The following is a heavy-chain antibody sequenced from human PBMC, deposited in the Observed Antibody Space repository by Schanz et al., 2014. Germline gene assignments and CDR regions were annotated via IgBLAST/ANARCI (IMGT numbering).Heavy chain of an antibody. J-gene: IGHJ6*02. V-gene: IGHV3-43*02. CDR2: ISGGGGSA. CDR3: AKDSRGSSFDMDV. D-gene: IGHD1-26*01. CDR1: GFTFNNYD. Sequence: EVQLVTSGGDLVQPGGSLRLSCAASGFTFNNYDMNWVRLVPGKGLECVSGISGGGGSAYYADSVKGRFTISRDNSKNSLYLQMNSLRTEDTALYYCAKDSRGSSFDMDVWGQGTTVTVSS.